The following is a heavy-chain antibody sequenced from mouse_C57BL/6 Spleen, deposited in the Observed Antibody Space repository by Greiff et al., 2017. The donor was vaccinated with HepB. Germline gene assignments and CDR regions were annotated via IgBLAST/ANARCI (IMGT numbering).Heavy chain of an antibody. V-gene: IGHV1-82*01. J-gene: IGHJ1*03. CDR2: IYPGDGDT. CDR1: GYAFSSSW. D-gene: IGHD2-5*01. Sequence: QVQLQQSGPELVKPGASVKISCKASGYAFSSSWMNWVKQRPGKGLEWIGRIYPGDGDTNYNGKFKGKATLTADKSSSTAYMQLSSLTSEDSAVYFCARSNPHWYFDVWGTGTTVTVSS. CDR3: ARSNPHWYFDV.